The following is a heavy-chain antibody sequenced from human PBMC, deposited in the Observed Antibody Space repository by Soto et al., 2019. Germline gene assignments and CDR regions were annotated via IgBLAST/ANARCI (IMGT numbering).Heavy chain of an antibody. CDR3: VTGQQVGH. J-gene: IGHJ4*02. CDR1: GFTFSSYA. Sequence: EVELLESGGGSVQPGGSLRLSCAASGFTFSSYAMSWVRQAPGRGLEWVSKITGSGDSTYYVDSVKGRFTSSRDNSKNTLYLQMNSLIAEDTAVYYCVTGQQVGHWGQGTLVTVSS. V-gene: IGHV3-23*01. D-gene: IGHD1-1*01. CDR2: ITGSGDST.